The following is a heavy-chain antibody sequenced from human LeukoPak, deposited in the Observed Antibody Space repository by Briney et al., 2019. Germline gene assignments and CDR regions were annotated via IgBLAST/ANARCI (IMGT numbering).Heavy chain of an antibody. CDR2: INPNSGGT. CDR1: GYTFTGYY. CDR3: ARLWDTNSGGYYDWFDP. D-gene: IGHD1-26*01. Sequence: GSVEGSFKAFGYTFTGYYMHWVGQAPGQRRGWVGWINPNSGGTNYAQKFQGRVTMTRDTSISTAYMELSRLKSDDTAVYYCARLWDTNSGGYYDWFDPWGQGTLVTVSS. V-gene: IGHV1-2*02. J-gene: IGHJ5*02.